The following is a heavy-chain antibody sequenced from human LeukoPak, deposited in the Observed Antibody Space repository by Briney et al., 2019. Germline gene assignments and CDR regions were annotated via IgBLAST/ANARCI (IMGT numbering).Heavy chain of an antibody. V-gene: IGHV4-34*01. CDR1: GGSFSGYY. CDR2: INHSGST. CDR3: ARGLRWECQLLMGGYFDY. J-gene: IGHJ4*02. D-gene: IGHD2-2*01. Sequence: PSETLSLTCAVYGGSFSGYYWNWIRQPPGKGLEWIGEINHSGSTNYNPSLKSRVTLSVDTSKTQFSLKLSSVTAADTAVYFCARGLRWECQLLMGGYFDYWGQGTLITVSS.